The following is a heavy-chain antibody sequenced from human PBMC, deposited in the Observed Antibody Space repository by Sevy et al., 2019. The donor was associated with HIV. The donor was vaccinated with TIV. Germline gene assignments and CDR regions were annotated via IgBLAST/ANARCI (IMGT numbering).Heavy chain of an antibody. CDR1: GFTFSKYW. CDR2: IQEDGSGK. D-gene: IGHD4-17*01. V-gene: IGHV3-7*01. Sequence: GGSLRLSCAASGFTFSKYWMSWVRQAPGKGLEWVANIQEDGSGKYYVDAVKGRFTISRDNAKNSLYLQMNSLRAEDTAVYYCATDPFSVTSSIDYLDVWGKGTTVTVSS. CDR3: ATDPFSVTSSIDYLDV. J-gene: IGHJ6*03.